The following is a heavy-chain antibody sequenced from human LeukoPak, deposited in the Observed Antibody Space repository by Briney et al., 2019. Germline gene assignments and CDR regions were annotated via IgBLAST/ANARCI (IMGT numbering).Heavy chain of an antibody. CDR3: AKERGYYDNSGYLI. D-gene: IGHD3-22*01. CDR1: GFVFSAYG. V-gene: IGHV3-30*02. Sequence: PGVSLRLSCVASGFVFSAYGMHWVRQTPGKGLEWVTFIGPDGGDEYYTDSVRGRFTISRDNSRNTVHLQMNNLRPDDTAMYYCAKERGYYDNSGYLIWGQGTLVTVSS. J-gene: IGHJ4*02. CDR2: IGPDGGDE.